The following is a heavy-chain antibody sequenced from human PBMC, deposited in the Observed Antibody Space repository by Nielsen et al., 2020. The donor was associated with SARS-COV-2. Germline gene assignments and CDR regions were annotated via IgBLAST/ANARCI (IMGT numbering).Heavy chain of an antibody. V-gene: IGHV3-23*01. CDR1: GFTFSSYA. Sequence: GGSLRLSCAASGFTFSSYAMNWVRQAPGKGLEWVSGISASGGSTFYADSVRGRFTISRDNSKNTVYLQMNSLRAEDTAVYYCATGVGATITGSGFDDWGQGTQVTVSS. D-gene: IGHD5-12*01. J-gene: IGHJ4*02. CDR2: ISASGGST. CDR3: ATGVGATITGSGFDD.